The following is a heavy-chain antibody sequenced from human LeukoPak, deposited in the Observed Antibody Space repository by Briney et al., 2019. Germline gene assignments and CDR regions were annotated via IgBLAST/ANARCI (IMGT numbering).Heavy chain of an antibody. J-gene: IGHJ4*02. CDR1: GGSFSGYY. CDR2: IDHSGST. D-gene: IGHD6-13*01. CDR3: ARAGDSSSWYTIDY. V-gene: IGHV4-34*01. Sequence: PSETLSLACAVYGGSFSGYYWSWIRQPPEKGLEWIGEIDHSGSTNYNPSLKSRVTISVDTSKNQFSLKLSSVTAADTAVYYCARAGDSSSWYTIDYWGQGTLVTVSS.